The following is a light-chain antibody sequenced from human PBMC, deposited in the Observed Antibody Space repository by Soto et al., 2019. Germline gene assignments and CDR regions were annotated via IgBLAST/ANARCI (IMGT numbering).Light chain of an antibody. V-gene: IGKV1-13*02. CDR1: QGIYSA. CDR3: QQFETYPLT. CDR2: DIS. Sequence: AIQLTQSPSSLSASVGDRVTITCRASQGIYSAFAWYQQKPGKVPKLLIYDISSLHSGVPSRFSGSGSGTDFTLTVSSLQPEDFATYYCQQFETYPLTFGQGTRLEV. J-gene: IGKJ5*01.